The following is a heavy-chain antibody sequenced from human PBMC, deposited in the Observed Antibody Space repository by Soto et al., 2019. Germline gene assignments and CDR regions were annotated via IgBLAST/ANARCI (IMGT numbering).Heavy chain of an antibody. CDR3: ARAPPRDDYIWGSYSFWFDY. Sequence: ASVTVSCKASGYTFTSYDINWVRQANGQGLEWMGWMNPNSGNTGYAQKFQGRVTMTRNTSISTAYMELSSLRSEDTAVYYCARAPPRDDYIWGSYSFWFDYWGQGTLVTVSS. V-gene: IGHV1-8*01. CDR1: GYTFTSYD. D-gene: IGHD3-16*01. J-gene: IGHJ4*02. CDR2: MNPNSGNT.